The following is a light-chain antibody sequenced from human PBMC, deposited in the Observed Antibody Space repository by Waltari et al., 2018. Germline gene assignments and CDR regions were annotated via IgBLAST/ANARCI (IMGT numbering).Light chain of an antibody. CDR2: VNSDGSH. CDR3: QTGGHGTWV. Sequence: QLVLTQSPSASASLGASVKLTCTLSSGHSTNIIAWLQQQPEKGPRYLMNVNSDGSHNKGVGIPDRFSGSSPGAERSLTISSLQSEDEADYYCQTGGHGTWVFGGGTRLTVL. J-gene: IGLJ3*02. CDR1: SGHSTNI. V-gene: IGLV4-69*01.